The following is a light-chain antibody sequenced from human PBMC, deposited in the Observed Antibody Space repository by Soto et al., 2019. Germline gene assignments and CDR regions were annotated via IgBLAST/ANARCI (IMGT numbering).Light chain of an antibody. CDR1: SRDVGGYNY. Sequence: QCVLTEPASVAGSPGQLITVSCTGTSRDVGGYNYVSWYQQHPGKAPKLMIYDVSNRPSGVSNRFSGSNSGNTASLTISGLQAEDEADYYCSSYTSSTPYVFGTGPKVTVL. CDR3: SSYTSSTPYV. J-gene: IGLJ1*01. CDR2: DVS. V-gene: IGLV2-14*01.